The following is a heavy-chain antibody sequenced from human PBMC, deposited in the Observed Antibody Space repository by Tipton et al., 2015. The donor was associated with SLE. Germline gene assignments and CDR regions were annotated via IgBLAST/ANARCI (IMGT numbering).Heavy chain of an antibody. CDR2: IKKDGSEK. V-gene: IGHV3-7*01. CDR3: GRVRADYYYYYMDV. Sequence: QLVQSGGGLVQPGGSLRLSCAASGFTFSSYWMSWVRQAPGKGLEWVANIKKDGSEKYYVDSVKGRFTISRDNAKKSLYLQMNSLRAEDTAVYYCGRVRADYYYYYMDVWGKGTTVTVSS. J-gene: IGHJ6*03. D-gene: IGHD3-10*01. CDR1: GFTFSSYW.